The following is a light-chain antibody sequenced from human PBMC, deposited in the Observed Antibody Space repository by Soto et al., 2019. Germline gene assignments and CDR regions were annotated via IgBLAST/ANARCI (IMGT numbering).Light chain of an antibody. Sequence: EIVMTQSPATLYVSPGERATLSCRASQTVGSNLAWYQQKPGQPPRLLIYDASTRATGIPVRFRGSGSGTQFTLTISSLQSEDSAVYYCHQYTNWIALTFGGGTKVEIK. V-gene: IGKV3-15*01. CDR2: DAS. J-gene: IGKJ4*01. CDR3: HQYTNWIALT. CDR1: QTVGSN.